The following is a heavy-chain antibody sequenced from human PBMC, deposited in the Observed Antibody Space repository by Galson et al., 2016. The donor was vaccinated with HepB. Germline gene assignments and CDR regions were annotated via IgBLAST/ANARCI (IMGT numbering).Heavy chain of an antibody. D-gene: IGHD1-7*01. Sequence: SETLSLTCTVSGASIRSSSSYHWGWVRQSPGKGLEWIGSLFHSGSTYYNPSLKSRLTMSVDTSKNQFSLNLSSVTAADTAVYYCAREGGTDPEDPSFFFDSWGQGTLVTVSS. J-gene: IGHJ4*02. V-gene: IGHV4-39*07. CDR1: GASIRSSSSYH. CDR3: AREGGTDPEDPSFFFDS. CDR2: LFHSGST.